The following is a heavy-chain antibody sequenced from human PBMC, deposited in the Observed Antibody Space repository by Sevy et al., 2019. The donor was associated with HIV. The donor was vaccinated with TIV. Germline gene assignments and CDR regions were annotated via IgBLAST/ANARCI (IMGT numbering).Heavy chain of an antibody. V-gene: IGHV3-23*01. J-gene: IGHJ6*03. Sequence: GGSLRLSCAVSGFSFDSYDMTWVRQAPGKGLEWVSVISGSGTRTYYADSVKGRFSISRDNSKNRLYLQMNSLRSEDTDLYYCAKGGGGHYDPDEIGYYFYYYNMDVWGKGTTVTVSS. D-gene: IGHD3-22*01. CDR1: GFSFDSYD. CDR2: ISGSGTRT. CDR3: AKGGGGHYDPDEIGYYFYYYNMDV.